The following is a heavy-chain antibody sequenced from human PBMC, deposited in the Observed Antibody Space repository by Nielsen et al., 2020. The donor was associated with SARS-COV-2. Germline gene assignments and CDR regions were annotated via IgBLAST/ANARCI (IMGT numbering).Heavy chain of an antibody. J-gene: IGHJ3*02. CDR1: GFTFTSSA. V-gene: IGHV1-58*01. D-gene: IGHD3-22*01. CDR2: IVVGSGNT. CDR3: AKDGDSSGSPAFDI. Sequence: SVKVSCKASGFTFTSSAVQWVRQARGQRLEWIGWIVVGSGNTNYAQKFQERVTITRDMSTSTAYMELSSLRSEDTAVYYCAKDGDSSGSPAFDIWGQGTMVTVSS.